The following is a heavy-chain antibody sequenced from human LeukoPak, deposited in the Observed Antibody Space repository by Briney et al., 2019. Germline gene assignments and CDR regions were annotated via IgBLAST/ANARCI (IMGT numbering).Heavy chain of an antibody. D-gene: IGHD2-2*01. CDR2: INHSGST. Sequence: SETLSLTCVVYGGSFSGYYWSWIRQPPGKGLEWIGEINHSGSTNYNPSLKSRVTISVDTSKNQFSLKLSSVTAADTAVYYCASSLTVPFDYWGQGTLVTVSS. V-gene: IGHV4-34*01. CDR1: GGSFSGYY. CDR3: ASSLTVPFDY. J-gene: IGHJ4*02.